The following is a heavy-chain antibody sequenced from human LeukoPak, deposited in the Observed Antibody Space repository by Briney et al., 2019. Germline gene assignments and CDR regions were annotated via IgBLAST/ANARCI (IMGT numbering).Heavy chain of an antibody. CDR1: GFTFDDYT. CDR2: ITWDGRYT. Sequence: PGGSLRLSCAASGFTFDDYTMHWVRQVPGKGLEWVSLITWDGRYTVYADSVKGRFTISRDNNQNSLSLQMNSLTTEDTALYYCATERHKYFDYWGQGTLVTVSS. V-gene: IGHV3-43*01. CDR3: ATERHKYFDY. J-gene: IGHJ4*02.